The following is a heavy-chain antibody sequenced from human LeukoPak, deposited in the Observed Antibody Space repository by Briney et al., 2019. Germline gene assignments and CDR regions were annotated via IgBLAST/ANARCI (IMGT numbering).Heavy chain of an antibody. D-gene: IGHD5-12*01. V-gene: IGHV3-7*01. J-gene: IGHJ4*02. CDR2: IEQDGSEK. CDR3: ARERNGGYVPNFDS. Sequence: PGGSLRLSCAASGFTFSNNWMTWVRQAPGKGLEWVANIEQDGSEKYYVDSVKGRFTISRDNAKTSLYLQVNSLRAEDTAVYYCARERNGGYVPNFDSWGQGTLVTVSS. CDR1: GFTFSNNW.